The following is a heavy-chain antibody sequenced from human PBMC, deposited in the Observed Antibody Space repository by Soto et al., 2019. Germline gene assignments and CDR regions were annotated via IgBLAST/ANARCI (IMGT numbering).Heavy chain of an antibody. CDR2: INSDGSST. CDR3: EGKGSSGGYFGS. V-gene: IGHV3-74*01. J-gene: IGHJ4*02. CDR1: GFTFSSYW. Sequence: EVQLVESGGGLVQPGGSLRLSCAASGFTFSSYWMHWVRQAPGKGLVWVSRINSDGSSTSYADSVKGRFTISRDNAKNRLYLKINSRRAGNRVVYYWEGKGSSGGYFGSGGRGPLFPV. D-gene: IGHD6-25*01.